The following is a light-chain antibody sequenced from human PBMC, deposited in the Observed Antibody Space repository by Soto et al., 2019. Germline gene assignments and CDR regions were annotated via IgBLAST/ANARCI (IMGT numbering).Light chain of an antibody. Sequence: EIVLTQSPDTLSVFPGASAALSCRASQSVSSNFAWFQQKPGQAPRLLIYGASTRATGIPARFSGSGSGTEFTLTISSLQSEDFAVYYCQQYSNWPWTFGQGTKVDIK. CDR1: QSVSSN. CDR3: QQYSNWPWT. J-gene: IGKJ1*01. CDR2: GAS. V-gene: IGKV3-15*01.